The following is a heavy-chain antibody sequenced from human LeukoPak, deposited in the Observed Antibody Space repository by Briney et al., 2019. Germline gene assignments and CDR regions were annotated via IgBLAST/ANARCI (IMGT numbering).Heavy chain of an antibody. CDR3: ARSLPRGRDAFDI. CDR2: IYYSGST. CDR1: GGSISSYY. J-gene: IGHJ3*02. V-gene: IGHV4-59*08. D-gene: IGHD1-26*01. Sequence: SETLSLTCTVSGGSISSYYWSWIRQPPGKGLEWIGYIYYSGSTNYNPSLKSRVTISVDTSKNQFSLKLSSVTAADTAVYYCARSLPRGRDAFDIWGQGTMVTVS.